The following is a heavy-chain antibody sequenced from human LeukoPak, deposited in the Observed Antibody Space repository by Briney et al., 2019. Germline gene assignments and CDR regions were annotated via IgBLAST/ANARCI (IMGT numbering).Heavy chain of an antibody. V-gene: IGHV1-8*01. CDR2: MNPNSGNT. CDR3: ARRGRVAARPRCWFDP. D-gene: IGHD6-6*01. CDR1: GYTFTSYD. Sequence: ASVKVSCKASGYTFTSYDINWVRQATGQGLEWMGWMNPNSGNTGYAQKLQGRVTMTRNTSISTAYMELSSLRSEDTAVYYCARRGRVAARPRCWFDPWGQGTLVTVSS. J-gene: IGHJ5*02.